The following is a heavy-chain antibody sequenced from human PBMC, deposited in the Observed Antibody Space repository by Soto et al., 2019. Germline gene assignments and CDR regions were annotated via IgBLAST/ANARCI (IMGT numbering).Heavy chain of an antibody. Sequence: QVQLQQWGAGLLKPSETLSLTCAVYGGSFSGYYWSWIRQPPVKGLEGMGEINHSGGTNYNPSLKSRVTISVDTSKHQFSLKLSSVTAADPAVFYCARLRWEQPWVFDYWGQGTLVTVSS. CDR3: ARLRWEQPWVFDY. CDR1: GGSFSGYY. CDR2: INHSGGT. V-gene: IGHV4-34*02. J-gene: IGHJ4*02. D-gene: IGHD1-26*01.